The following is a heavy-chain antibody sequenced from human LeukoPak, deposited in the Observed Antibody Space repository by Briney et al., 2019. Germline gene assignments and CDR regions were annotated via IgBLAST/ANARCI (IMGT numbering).Heavy chain of an antibody. CDR3: ARGIGSLDYYYMDV. V-gene: IGHV4-39*07. J-gene: IGHJ6*03. D-gene: IGHD3-10*01. Sequence: SETLSLTCTVSGASISSTTYYWGWIRQPPRKGLEWIASIYYSGSTNYNPSLKSRVTISVDTSKNQFSLKLSSVTAADTAVYYCARGIGSLDYYYMDVWGKGTTVTVSS. CDR1: GASISSTTYY. CDR2: IYYSGST.